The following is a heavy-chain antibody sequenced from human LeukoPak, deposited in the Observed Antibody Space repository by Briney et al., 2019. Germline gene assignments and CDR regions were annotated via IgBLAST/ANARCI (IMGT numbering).Heavy chain of an antibody. CDR3: ARDLGLGAWFDP. V-gene: IGHV1-46*01. D-gene: IGHD7-27*01. CDR1: GYTFTSYY. CDR2: INPSGGST. Sequence: AAVKVSCKASGYTFTSYYMHWVRQAPGQGLEWMGIINPSGGSTSYAQKFQGRVTMTTDTSTSTAYMELRSLRSDDTAVYYCARDLGLGAWFDPWGQGALVTVSS. J-gene: IGHJ5*02.